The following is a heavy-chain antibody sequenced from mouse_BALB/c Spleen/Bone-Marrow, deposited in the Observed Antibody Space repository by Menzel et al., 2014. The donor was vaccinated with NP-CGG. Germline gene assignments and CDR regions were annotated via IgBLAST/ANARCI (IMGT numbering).Heavy chain of an antibody. Sequence: EVQGVESGGGLVQPGGSLKLSCATSGFTFSDYYMYWVRHTPEKRLEWVAYISNGGGSTYYPDTVKGRFPISRDNAKNTLYLQMSRLKSEDTAMYYCARRPAYAMDYWGQGPPVTGSS. V-gene: IGHV5-12*02. CDR3: ARRPAYAMDY. J-gene: IGHJ4*01. CDR2: ISNGGGST. CDR1: GFTFSDYY.